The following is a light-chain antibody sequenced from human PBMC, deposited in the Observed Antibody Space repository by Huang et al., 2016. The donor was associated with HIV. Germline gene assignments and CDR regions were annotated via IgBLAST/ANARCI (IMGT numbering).Light chain of an antibody. Sequence: DIEMTQSPPSLSASIGDRVTLTCRASHDISTFLAWYQQKPVSPPKLLIYGASIVQSGVPSRFSGSGSGTDFTLTINSLQPEDVANYYCQKYDSAPRTFGQGTKVEVK. CDR2: GAS. CDR3: QKYDSAPRT. J-gene: IGKJ1*01. V-gene: IGKV1-27*01. CDR1: HDISTF.